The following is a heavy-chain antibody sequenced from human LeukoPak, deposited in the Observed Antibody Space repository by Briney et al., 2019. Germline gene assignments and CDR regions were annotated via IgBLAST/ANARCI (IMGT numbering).Heavy chain of an antibody. CDR2: ISAYNGNT. J-gene: IGHJ4*02. CDR1: GYTFTSYG. Sequence: ASVKVSCKASGYTFTSYGISWVRQAPGQGLEWMGWISAYNGNTNYAQKLQGRVTMTTDTATSTAYMELRSLRSDDTAVYYCAREPEGTTPVVLDYWGQGTLVTVSS. CDR3: AREPEGTTPVVLDY. D-gene: IGHD1-1*01. V-gene: IGHV1-18*01.